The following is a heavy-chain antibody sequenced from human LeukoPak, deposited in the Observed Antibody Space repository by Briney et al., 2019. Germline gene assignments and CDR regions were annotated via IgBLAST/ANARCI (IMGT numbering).Heavy chain of an antibody. D-gene: IGHD3-9*01. CDR1: GGSFSGYY. CDR3: ARGPSYGILTGYPREEYYYYMDV. Sequence: PSETLSLTCAVYGGSFSGYYWSWIRQPPGKGLEWIGEINHSGSTNYNPSLKSRVTISVDTSKNQFSLKLSSVTAADTAVYYCARGPSYGILTGYPREEYYYYMDVWGKGTTVTVSS. CDR2: INHSGST. J-gene: IGHJ6*03. V-gene: IGHV4-34*01.